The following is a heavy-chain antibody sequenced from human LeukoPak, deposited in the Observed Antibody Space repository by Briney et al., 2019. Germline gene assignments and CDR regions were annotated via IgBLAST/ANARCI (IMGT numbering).Heavy chain of an antibody. J-gene: IGHJ4*02. CDR2: FSWNSGSI. Sequence: PGGSLRLSCAASGFTFDDYAMHWVRQAPGKGLEWVSGFSWNSGSIGYADSVKGRFTISRDNAKNSLYLQMNSLRAEDTALYYCAKAWGYEYSSSSFDYWGQGTLVTVSS. CDR3: AKAWGYEYSSSSFDY. V-gene: IGHV3-9*01. CDR1: GFTFDDYA. D-gene: IGHD6-6*01.